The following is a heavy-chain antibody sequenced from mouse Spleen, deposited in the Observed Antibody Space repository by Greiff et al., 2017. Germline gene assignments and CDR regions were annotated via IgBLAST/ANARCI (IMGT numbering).Heavy chain of an antibody. V-gene: IGHV1-81*01. D-gene: IGHD1-1*01. CDR1: GYTFTSYG. J-gene: IGHJ4*01. CDR3: ARGTTVVATDAMDY. CDR2: IYPRSGNT. Sequence: VQLQQSGAELARPGASVKLSCKASGYTFTSYGISWVKQRTGQGLEWIGEIYPRSGNTYYNEKFKGKATLTADKSSSTAYMELRSLTSEDSAVYFCARGTTVVATDAMDYWGQGTSVTVSA.